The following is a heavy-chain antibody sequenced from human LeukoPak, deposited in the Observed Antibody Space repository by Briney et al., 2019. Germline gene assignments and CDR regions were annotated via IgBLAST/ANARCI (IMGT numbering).Heavy chain of an antibody. J-gene: IGHJ6*03. Sequence: SETLSLTCTVSGGSISSYYWSWIRQPPGKGLELIGYIYYSGTTNYNPSLKSRVTISVDTSKNQFSLKLSFVTAADTAVYYCARVSWFPGTSYYYMDVWGKGTTVTVSS. D-gene: IGHD1-1*01. CDR1: GGSISSYY. V-gene: IGHV4-59*01. CDR2: IYYSGTT. CDR3: ARVSWFPGTSYYYMDV.